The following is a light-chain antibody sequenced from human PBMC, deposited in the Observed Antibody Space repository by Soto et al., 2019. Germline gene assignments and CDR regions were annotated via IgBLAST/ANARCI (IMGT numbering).Light chain of an antibody. Sequence: EVVLTQSPATLSLSPGERATLSCRASQSVSRTYLAWYQQKPGQAPRLLIYGASSRATGIPDRFSGSGSGTDFTLTISRLEPEDFVVYYCQQFGSSPFTFGPGTKVDIK. CDR3: QQFGSSPFT. J-gene: IGKJ3*01. CDR1: QSVSRTY. CDR2: GAS. V-gene: IGKV3-20*01.